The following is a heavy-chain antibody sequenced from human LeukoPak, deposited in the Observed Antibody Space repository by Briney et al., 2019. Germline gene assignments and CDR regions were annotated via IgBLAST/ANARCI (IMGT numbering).Heavy chain of an antibody. D-gene: IGHD6-19*01. CDR2: IFGSGGST. CDR1: GFTFSSYA. Sequence: GGSLRLSCAASGFTFSSYAMYWVRQAPGKGLEWVSGIFGSGGSTHYADSVKGRFTISRDNSKNTVYLQMNSLRAEDTAIYYCAKTTTGYSSGRFPGWPVDYWGQGTLVTVSS. V-gene: IGHV3-23*01. CDR3: AKTTTGYSSGRFPGWPVDY. J-gene: IGHJ4*02.